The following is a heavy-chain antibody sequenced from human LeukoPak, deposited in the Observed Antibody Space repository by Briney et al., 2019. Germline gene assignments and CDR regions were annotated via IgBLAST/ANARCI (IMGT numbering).Heavy chain of an antibody. CDR2: IWSDGTNK. V-gene: IGHV3-33*06. CDR3: AKDAQRGFDYSNSLEY. CDR1: GFTFNHYG. D-gene: IGHD4-11*01. Sequence: AGSLRLSCAATGFTFNHYGMHWVRQAPGKGLEWVAVIWSDGTNKYYGDSVKGRFTISRVDSENTVYLQMNSLRPEDTGVYYCAKDAQRGFDYSNSLEYWGQGTPVTVST. J-gene: IGHJ4*02.